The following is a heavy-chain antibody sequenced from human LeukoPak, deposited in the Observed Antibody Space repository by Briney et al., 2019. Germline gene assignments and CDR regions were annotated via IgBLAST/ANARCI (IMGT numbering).Heavy chain of an antibody. Sequence: ASETLSLTCTVSGCSISSYYWSWIRQPPGKGLEWIGYIYYSGSTNYNPSLKSRVSISVDTSKNPFSLKLSSVTAADTAVYYCARTGSTVTMLYPFDHWGQGTLVTVSS. V-gene: IGHV4-59*01. D-gene: IGHD4-17*01. CDR2: IYYSGST. J-gene: IGHJ4*02. CDR3: ARTGSTVTMLYPFDH. CDR1: GCSISSYY.